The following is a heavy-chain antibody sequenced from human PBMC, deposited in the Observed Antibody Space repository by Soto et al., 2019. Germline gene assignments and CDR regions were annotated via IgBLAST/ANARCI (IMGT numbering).Heavy chain of an antibody. J-gene: IGHJ5*01. CDR2: MFSSGDT. Sequence: QMKLQESGPGLVKPSETLSLTCAVSGGYINSGRNFWGWLNQPPAKGLEWFGSMFSSGDTYYNPSLMNRVTISPDTSKIQFSLKVNSVTAADTAVYYCAIHRRFTPVDWSGYSKTGFDPWGQGIRVTVSS. D-gene: IGHD3-3*01. CDR3: AIHRRFTPVDWSGYSKTGFDP. V-gene: IGHV4-39*01. CDR1: GGYINSGRNF.